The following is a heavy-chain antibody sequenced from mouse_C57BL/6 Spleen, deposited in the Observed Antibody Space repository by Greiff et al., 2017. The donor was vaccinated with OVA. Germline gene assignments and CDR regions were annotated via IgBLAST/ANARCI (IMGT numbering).Heavy chain of an antibody. CDR1: GFNIKDYY. CDR3: ARAVRPIYCEYDDYAMDY. V-gene: IGHV14-2*01. J-gene: IGHJ4*01. D-gene: IGHD2-4*01. Sequence: EVQLQQSGAELVKPGASVKLSCTASGFNIKDYYMHWVKQRPEQGLEWIGRIDPEAGDTKYAQKFPGKATITADTSSNTAYLQLSSLTSEDTTVKYWARAVRPIYCEYDDYAMDYWGQGTSVTVSS. CDR2: IDPEAGDT.